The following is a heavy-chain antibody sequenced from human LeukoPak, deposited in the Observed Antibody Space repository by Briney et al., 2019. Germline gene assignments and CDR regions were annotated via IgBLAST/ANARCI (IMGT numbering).Heavy chain of an antibody. D-gene: IGHD5-18*01. CDR1: GFIFSSYG. V-gene: IGHV3-30*02. J-gene: IGHJ4*02. CDR3: AKDLRGYSYGYGFDY. Sequence: GGSLRLSCAASGFIFSSYGMHWVRQAPGKGLEWVAFIRYDGSNKNYADSVKGRFTISRDNSKNTLYLQMSSLRAEDTAVYYCAKDLRGYSYGYGFDYWGQGTLVTVSS. CDR2: IRYDGSNK.